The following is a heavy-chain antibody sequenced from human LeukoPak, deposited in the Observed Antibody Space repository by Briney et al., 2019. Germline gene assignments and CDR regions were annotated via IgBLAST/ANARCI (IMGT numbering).Heavy chain of an antibody. J-gene: IGHJ4*02. CDR2: IYGGSST. Sequence: GGSLRLSCAASGFTVSTNYMSWVRQAPGKGLEWVSVIYGGSSTYYADSVKGRFTNSRDNSKNTLYLQMNSLRAEDTAVYYCARGFRRGFDYWGQGTLVTVSS. CDR3: ARGFRRGFDY. CDR1: GFTVSTNY. D-gene: IGHD3-10*01. V-gene: IGHV3-66*01.